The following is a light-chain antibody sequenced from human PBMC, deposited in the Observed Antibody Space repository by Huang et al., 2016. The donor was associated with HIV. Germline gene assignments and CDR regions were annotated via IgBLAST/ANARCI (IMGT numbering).Light chain of an antibody. V-gene: IGKV3-20*01. CDR1: QTVADNY. Sequence: EIVLTQSPATLSLSPGQKATLSCRASQTVADNYLAWYQQKPGQAPRLLVYGASNRVNDTPARFRGRGFGTDFTLSISRLEPEDFALYFCQQYASSFFTFGRGTNLEI. CDR3: QQYASSFFT. J-gene: IGKJ2*01. CDR2: GAS.